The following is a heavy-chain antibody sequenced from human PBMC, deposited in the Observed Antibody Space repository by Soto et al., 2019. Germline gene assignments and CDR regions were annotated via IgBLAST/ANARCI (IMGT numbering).Heavy chain of an antibody. Sequence: GGSLRLSCAASGFTFNIYGMHWVRQAPDKGLEWVALISYDGSNQCYADSVKGRFTISRDNSKNTLFLQMNSLRADDTAVYYCAKDQASGQGSFDSWGQGTLVTV. V-gene: IGHV3-30*18. CDR3: AKDQASGQGSFDS. J-gene: IGHJ4*02. CDR2: ISYDGSNQ. CDR1: GFTFNIYG.